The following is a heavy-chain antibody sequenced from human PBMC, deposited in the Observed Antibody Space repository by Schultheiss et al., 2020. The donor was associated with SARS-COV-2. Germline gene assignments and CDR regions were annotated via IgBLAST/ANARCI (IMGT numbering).Heavy chain of an antibody. V-gene: IGHV6-1*01. CDR2: TYYRSKWYK. J-gene: IGHJ3*01. D-gene: IGHD2-8*01. CDR3: VRDGAMGLDTLDV. CDR1: GDFVSSNTAA. Sequence: SQTLSLTCDISGDFVSSNTAAWNWIRQSPSRGLEWLGRTYYRSKWYKYYALSVESQITINPDTFKNQFSLQLKSVTPEDTAVYYCVRDGAMGLDTLDVWGQGTKVTV.